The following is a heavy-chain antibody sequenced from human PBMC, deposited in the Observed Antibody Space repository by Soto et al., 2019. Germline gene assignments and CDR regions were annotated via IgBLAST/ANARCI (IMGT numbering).Heavy chain of an antibody. D-gene: IGHD3-22*01. V-gene: IGHV2-5*02. CDR1: GFSLSTSGVG. CDR2: IYWDDDK. CDR3: AHTLIVVVTARGAQFDY. Sequence: QITLKKSGPTLVKPTQTLTLTCTFSGFSLSTSGVGVGWIRQPPGKALEWLALIYWDDDKRYSPSLKSRLTITKETSKNQVVLTMTNMDPVDTATYYCAHTLIVVVTARGAQFDYWGQGTLVTVSS. J-gene: IGHJ4*02.